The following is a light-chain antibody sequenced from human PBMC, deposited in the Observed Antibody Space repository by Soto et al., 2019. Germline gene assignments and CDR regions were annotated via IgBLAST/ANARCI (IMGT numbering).Light chain of an antibody. CDR1: SSNIGGNS. V-gene: IGLV1-51*01. Sequence: SVLTQPPSVSAAPGQKVTISCSGSSSNIGGNSVSWYQQPPGTAPKLLIYDDNKRPSGIPARFSGSKSGTSATLGITGFQTGDEADYYCGSWDSSLSAYVFGTGTKVTVL. J-gene: IGLJ1*01. CDR3: GSWDSSLSAYV. CDR2: DDN.